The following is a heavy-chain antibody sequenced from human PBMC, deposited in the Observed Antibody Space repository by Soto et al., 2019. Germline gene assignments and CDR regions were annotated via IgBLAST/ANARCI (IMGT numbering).Heavy chain of an antibody. J-gene: IGHJ5*02. D-gene: IGHD3-10*01. CDR3: ARELLWFGELSQNWFDP. Sequence: SETLSLTCAVSGGSISSSNWWSWVRQPPGKGLEWIGEIYHSGSTNYNPSLKSRVTISVDKSKNQFSLKLSSVTAADTAVYYCARELLWFGELSQNWFDPWGQGTLVTVSS. CDR2: IYHSGST. V-gene: IGHV4-4*02. CDR1: GGSISSSNW.